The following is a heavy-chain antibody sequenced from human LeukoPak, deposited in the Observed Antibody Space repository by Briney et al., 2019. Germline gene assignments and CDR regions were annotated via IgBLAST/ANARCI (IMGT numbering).Heavy chain of an antibody. D-gene: IGHD6-19*01. V-gene: IGHV1-46*01. Sequence: ASVKVSCKASEYTFTSYYMHWVRQPPGQGLEWMGIINPSGGSTSYAQKFQGRVTMTRDTSTYTVYMELSSLRSEDTAVYYCARGGGGVAGQLSPDYWGQGTLVTVSP. CDR3: ARGGGGVAGQLSPDY. J-gene: IGHJ4*02. CDR2: INPSGGST. CDR1: EYTFTSYY.